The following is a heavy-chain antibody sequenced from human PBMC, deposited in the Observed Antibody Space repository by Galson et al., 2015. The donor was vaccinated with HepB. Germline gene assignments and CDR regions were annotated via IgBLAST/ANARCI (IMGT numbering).Heavy chain of an antibody. Sequence: SVKVSCKASGYTFTRYYIHWVRQAPGQGLEWMSLINTSGGSTSYARKFQGRVTVTRDTSTNTSYLEMSSLRSADTAMYYFARLDTAVDHWGQGTLVTVSS. CDR2: INTSGGST. V-gene: IGHV1-46*01. D-gene: IGHD5-18*01. CDR1: GYTFTRYY. CDR3: ARLDTAVDH. J-gene: IGHJ4*02.